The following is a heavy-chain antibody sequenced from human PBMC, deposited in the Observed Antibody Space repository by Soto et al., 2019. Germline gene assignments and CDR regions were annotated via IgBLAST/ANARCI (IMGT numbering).Heavy chain of an antibody. V-gene: IGHV3-23*01. CDR1: GFTFATYA. J-gene: IGHJ4*01. Sequence: HPGGSLRLSCAASGFTFATYAMSWVRQAPGKGLEWVSAISATGISTHYADSVKGRVTISRDNSANTLSLEMSSLTAEDTAVYYCARDKDTSSWTGFDFWGHGTLVTRLL. CDR2: ISATGIST. D-gene: IGHD1-1*01. CDR3: ARDKDTSSWTGFDF.